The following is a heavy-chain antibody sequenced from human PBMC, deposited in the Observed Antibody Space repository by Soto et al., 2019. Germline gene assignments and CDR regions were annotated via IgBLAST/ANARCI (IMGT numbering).Heavy chain of an antibody. D-gene: IGHD2-2*01. Sequence: GGXLXXXCAASGFTFSNVWLSWVRQGPGKGXXXXXXXXXXXXXXXXXXXSPARGRFIISRDDSKNMLYLQLNSLKSEDTGVYYCVTVLPHANSWFDYWGQGTPVTVSS. J-gene: IGHJ4*02. CDR1: GFTFSNVW. CDR3: VTVLPHANSWFDY. CDR2: XXXXXXXXXX. V-gene: IGHV3-15*01.